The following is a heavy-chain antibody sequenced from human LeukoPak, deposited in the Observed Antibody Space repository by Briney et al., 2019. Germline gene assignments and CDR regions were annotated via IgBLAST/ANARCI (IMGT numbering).Heavy chain of an antibody. D-gene: IGHD5-18*01. Sequence: PSETLSLTCAVYGGSFSGYYWSWIRQPPGKGLEWIGEINHSGSTNYNPSLKSRVTISVDTSKNQFSLKLSSVTAADTAVYYRARVTWGAARVFDYWGQGTLVTVSS. J-gene: IGHJ4*02. V-gene: IGHV4-34*01. CDR3: ARVTWGAARVFDY. CDR2: INHSGST. CDR1: GGSFSGYY.